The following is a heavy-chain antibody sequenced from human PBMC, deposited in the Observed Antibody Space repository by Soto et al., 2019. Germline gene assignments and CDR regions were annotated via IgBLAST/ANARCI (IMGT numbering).Heavy chain of an antibody. V-gene: IGHV3-43*01. CDR1: GFTFDDHN. CDR2: ISWDGDTT. J-gene: IGHJ4*02. Sequence: EVYLVESGGDVVQPGGSLRLSCAAPGFTFDDHNIHWVRQAPGKGLQWVCLISWDGDTTYYTDSVKGRFTVSRDNSKNSVYLQMDALTPEDTAFYYCASSQGDYWGQGTLVTVSS. CDR3: ASSQGDY.